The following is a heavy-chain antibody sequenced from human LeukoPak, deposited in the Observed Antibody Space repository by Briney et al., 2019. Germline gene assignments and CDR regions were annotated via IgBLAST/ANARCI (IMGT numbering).Heavy chain of an antibody. Sequence: KPSETLSLTCTVSGGSISSSSYYWGWIRQPPGKGLEWIGSIYYSGSTYYNPSLKSRVTISVDTSKNQFSLKLSSVTAADTAVYYCARGVPGIAVAGTLYYMDVWGKGTTVTVSS. D-gene: IGHD6-19*01. V-gene: IGHV4-39*07. J-gene: IGHJ6*03. CDR2: IYYSGST. CDR3: ARGVPGIAVAGTLYYMDV. CDR1: GGSISSSSYY.